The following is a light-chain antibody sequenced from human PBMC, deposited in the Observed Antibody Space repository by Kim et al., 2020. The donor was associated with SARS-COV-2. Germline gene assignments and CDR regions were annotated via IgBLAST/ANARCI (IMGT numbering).Light chain of an antibody. J-gene: IGKJ1*01. Sequence: ASVGDRVTITCRGSQDISNYLGWYQQKPGRVPKLLIYATSTMQSGVPSRFSGSGSGTDFTLTISSLQPEDVAAYYCQKYNSAPRTFGQGTKVDIK. CDR2: ATS. V-gene: IGKV1-27*01. CDR1: QDISNY. CDR3: QKYNSAPRT.